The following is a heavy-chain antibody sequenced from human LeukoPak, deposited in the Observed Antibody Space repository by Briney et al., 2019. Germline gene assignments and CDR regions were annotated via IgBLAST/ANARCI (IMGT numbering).Heavy chain of an antibody. CDR3: ARESGTPYYYYGMDV. CDR2: ISSSGSTI. V-gene: IGHV3-11*04. Sequence: PGGSLRLSCAASGFTFSDYYMSWIRQAPGKGLEWVSYISSSGSTIYYADSVKGRFTISRDNAKNSLYLQMNSPRAEDTAVYYCARESGTPYYYYGMDVWGKGTTVTVSS. J-gene: IGHJ6*04. CDR1: GFTFSDYY. D-gene: IGHD1-7*01.